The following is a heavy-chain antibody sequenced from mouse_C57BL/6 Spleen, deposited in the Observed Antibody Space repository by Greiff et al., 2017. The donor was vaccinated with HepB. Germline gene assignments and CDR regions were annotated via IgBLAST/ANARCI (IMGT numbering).Heavy chain of an antibody. CDR1: GYAFSSSW. CDR3: AATVVAHVDY. J-gene: IGHJ2*01. V-gene: IGHV1-82*01. CDR2: IYPGDGDT. D-gene: IGHD1-1*01. Sequence: VQLQQSGPELVKPGASVKISCKASGYAFSSSWMNWVKQRPGKGLEWIGRIYPGDGDTNYNGKFKGKATLTADKSSSTAYMQLSSLTSEDSAVYFCAATVVAHVDYWGQGTTLTVSS.